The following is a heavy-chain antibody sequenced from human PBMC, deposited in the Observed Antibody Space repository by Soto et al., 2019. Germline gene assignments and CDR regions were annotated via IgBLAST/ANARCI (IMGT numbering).Heavy chain of an antibody. CDR3: ARGGAGYGSGGSCYTHYGMDV. CDR1: GFTFSSYA. V-gene: IGHV3-23*01. J-gene: IGHJ6*02. CDR2: ISGSGGST. D-gene: IGHD2-15*01. Sequence: PGGSLRLSCAASGFTFSSYAMSWVRQAPGKGLEWGSAISGSGGSTYYADSVKGRFTISRDNSKNTLYLQMNSLRAEDTAVYYCARGGAGYGSGGSCYTHYGMDVWGQGTTVTVSS.